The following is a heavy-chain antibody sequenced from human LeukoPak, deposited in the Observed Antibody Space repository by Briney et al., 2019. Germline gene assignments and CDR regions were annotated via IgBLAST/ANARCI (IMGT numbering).Heavy chain of an antibody. Sequence: PGGSLRLSXAASGFTFSSYAMSWVRQAPGKGVEWVSAISGSGGSTYYADSVKGRFTISRDNSKNTLYLQMNSLRAEDTAVYYCAKSEVVAATLIDYWGQGTLVTVSS. CDR2: ISGSGGST. J-gene: IGHJ4*02. D-gene: IGHD2-15*01. V-gene: IGHV3-23*01. CDR3: AKSEVVAATLIDY. CDR1: GFTFSSYA.